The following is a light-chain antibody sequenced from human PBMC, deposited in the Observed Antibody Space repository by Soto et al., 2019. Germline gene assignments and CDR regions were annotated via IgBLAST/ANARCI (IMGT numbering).Light chain of an antibody. CDR3: DTYTSSRAYV. V-gene: IGLV2-14*01. CDR1: SSDVGGYNY. CDR2: EVS. J-gene: IGLJ1*01. Sequence: QSVLTQPASVSGSPGQSITISCTGTSSDVGGYNYVSWYQQQAGKAPKLIIHEVSNRPSGVSNRFSGSKSGNTASLTISGLQAEDEVDYYCDTYTSSRAYVFGIGTKLTVL.